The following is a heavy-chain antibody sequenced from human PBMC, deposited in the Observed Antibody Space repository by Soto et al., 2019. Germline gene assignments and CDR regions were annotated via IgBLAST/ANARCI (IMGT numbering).Heavy chain of an antibody. J-gene: IGHJ4*02. CDR3: ARGGHVVVVTAALDY. Sequence: QVQLMQSGAEVKKPGASVKVSCKASGDTFTDYYIHWVRQAPGQGLEWMGTVNPSGGHTTYAQHFLGRVTMTSDTSTSTLYMELTSLTSDDTAIYYCARGGHVVVVTAALDYWGQGTLVNLSS. CDR1: GDTFTDYY. CDR2: VNPSGGHT. D-gene: IGHD2-21*02. V-gene: IGHV1-46*01.